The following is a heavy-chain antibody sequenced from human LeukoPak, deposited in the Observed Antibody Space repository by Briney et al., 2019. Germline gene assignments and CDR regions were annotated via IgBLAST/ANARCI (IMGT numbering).Heavy chain of an antibody. J-gene: IGHJ4*02. Sequence: SETLSLTCTVSGGSISSSSYYWGWIRQPPGKGLEWIGSIYYSGSTYYNPSLKSRVTISVDTSKNQFSLKLTSVTAADTAVYYCARGIAGGYSYGHGDYWGQGTLVTVSS. V-gene: IGHV4-39*07. CDR1: GGSISSSSYY. CDR3: ARGIAGGYSYGHGDY. D-gene: IGHD5-18*01. CDR2: IYYSGST.